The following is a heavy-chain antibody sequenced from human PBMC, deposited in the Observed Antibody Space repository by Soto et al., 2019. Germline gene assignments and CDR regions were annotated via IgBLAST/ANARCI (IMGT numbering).Heavy chain of an antibody. V-gene: IGHV1-18*04. Sequence: ASVKVSCKTSGYTFTSYGLSWVRQAPGQGLEWMGWISPYKGKTEASPKFQGRVTMTADIFMSTAYMELSSLTSEDSAIYYCARDPGLGSSYPPLDYWGQGSLVTVSS. CDR1: GYTFTSYG. D-gene: IGHD3-10*01. CDR2: ISPYKGKT. CDR3: ARDPGLGSSYPPLDY. J-gene: IGHJ4*01.